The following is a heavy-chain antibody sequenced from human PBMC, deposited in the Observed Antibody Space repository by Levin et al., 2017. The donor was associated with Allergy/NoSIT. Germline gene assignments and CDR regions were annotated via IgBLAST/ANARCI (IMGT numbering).Heavy chain of an antibody. V-gene: IGHV3-33*01. CDR2: IWYDGSNK. CDR3: ARDLVPQPRELLWFGELQGYYMDG. Sequence: PGGSLRLSCAASGFTFSSYGMHWVRQAPGKGLEWVAVIWYDGSNKYYADSVKGRFTISRDNSKNTLYLQMNSLRAEDTAVYYCARDLVPQPRELLWFGELQGYYMDGWGKGTTVTVSS. CDR1: GFTFSSYG. J-gene: IGHJ6*03. D-gene: IGHD3-10*01.